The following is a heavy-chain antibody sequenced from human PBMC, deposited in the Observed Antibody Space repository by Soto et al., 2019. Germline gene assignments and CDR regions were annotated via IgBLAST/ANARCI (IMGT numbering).Heavy chain of an antibody. CDR3: TRGAGAPWVRFDS. D-gene: IGHD3-16*01. J-gene: IGHJ4*02. V-gene: IGHV4-61*01. CDR2: IYYSGST. CDR1: GVSVSSGSHY. Sequence: SETLSLTCSVSGVSVSSGSHYWSWIRQSPGKGLEWIGFIYYSGSTNYNPSLKSRVTISVDTSKNQFSLRLTSVTAADTALYYCTRGAGAPWVRFDSWGRGILVTVSS.